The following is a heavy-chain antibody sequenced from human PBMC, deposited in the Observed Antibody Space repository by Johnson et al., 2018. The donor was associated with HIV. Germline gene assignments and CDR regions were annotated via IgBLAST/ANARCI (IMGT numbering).Heavy chain of an antibody. Sequence: EVQLVESGGGLVQPGGSLRLSCAVSAFSVSSNYMSWVRQAPGKGLEWVSVIYSDGTTYYADSVKGRFTISRDTSKNTLYLQMNNLRPDDTAVYYCAKEGLRSSLRSGDAFDIWGQGTMVTVSS. D-gene: IGHD6-6*01. CDR3: AKEGLRSSLRSGDAFDI. CDR2: IYSDGTT. CDR1: AFSVSSNY. V-gene: IGHV3-66*02. J-gene: IGHJ3*02.